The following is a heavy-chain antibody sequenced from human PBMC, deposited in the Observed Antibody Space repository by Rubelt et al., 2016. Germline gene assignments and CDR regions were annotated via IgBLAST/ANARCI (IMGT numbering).Heavy chain of an antibody. D-gene: IGHD2-21*02. CDR2: IIPIFGTA. V-gene: IGHV1-69*01. CDR1: GGTFSSYA. CDR3: ARDSSECGCGGDCCTYYYGMDV. Sequence: QVQLVQSGAEVKKPGSSVKVSCKASGGTFSSYAISWVRQAPGQGLEWMGGIIPIFGTANYAQKFQGRVTITADESTSTAYMELSRLRSEDTAVYYGARDSSECGCGGDCCTYYYGMDVWGQGTTVTVSS. J-gene: IGHJ6*02.